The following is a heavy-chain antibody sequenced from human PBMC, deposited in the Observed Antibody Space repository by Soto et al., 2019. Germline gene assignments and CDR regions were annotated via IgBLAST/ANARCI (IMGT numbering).Heavy chain of an antibody. CDR1: GFSLTTSGVG. J-gene: IGHJ6*02. V-gene: IGHV2-5*02. CDR2: IYWDDDK. D-gene: IGHD3-10*01. Sequence: QITLKESGPTLVKPTQTLTLTCTFSGFSLTTSGVGVGCIRQPPGKALEWLALIYWDDDKRYSPSLKNRLTIAKDTPRNQVALTLIDLDPVDTATYYCAHKSLVPFGMDVWGQGTTVTVAS. CDR3: AHKSLVPFGMDV.